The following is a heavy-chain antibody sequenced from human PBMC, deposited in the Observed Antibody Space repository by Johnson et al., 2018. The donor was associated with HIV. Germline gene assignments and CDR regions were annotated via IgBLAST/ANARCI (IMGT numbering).Heavy chain of an antibody. V-gene: IGHV3-23*04. CDR2: ISGSGGST. D-gene: IGHD1-1*01. CDR1: GFTFANYA. J-gene: IGHJ3*02. CDR3: ARDRIKDNWSPNDALDI. Sequence: VQLVESGGGVVRPGGSLRLSCAASGFTFANYAMSWVRQAPGKGLEWVSTISGSGGSTYYADSVKGRFTISRDNSKNTLYLQMNSLRAEDTAVYYCARDRIKDNWSPNDALDIWGQGTMVTVSS.